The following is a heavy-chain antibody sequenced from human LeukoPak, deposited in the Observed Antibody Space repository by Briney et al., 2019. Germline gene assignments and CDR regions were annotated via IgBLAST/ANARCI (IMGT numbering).Heavy chain of an antibody. CDR1: GGSISSSSYY. D-gene: IGHD3-22*01. J-gene: IGHJ4*02. CDR2: IYYSGST. CDR3: ARGTTMIYFDY. V-gene: IGHV4-39*07. Sequence: SETLSLTCTVSGGSISSSSYYWGWIRQPPGKGLEWIGSIYYSGSTYYNPSLKSRVTISVDTSKNQFSLKLSSVTAADTAVYYCARGTTMIYFDYWGQGALVTVSS.